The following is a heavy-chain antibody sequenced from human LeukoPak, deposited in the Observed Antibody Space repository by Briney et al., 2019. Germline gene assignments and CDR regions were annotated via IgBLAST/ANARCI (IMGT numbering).Heavy chain of an antibody. CDR1: GFTFSSYG. J-gene: IGHJ4*02. CDR3: AKDDGYMITFGGRLDY. D-gene: IGHD3-16*01. V-gene: IGHV3-30*18. Sequence: GSLRLSCAASGFTFSSYGMHWVRQAPGKGLEWVAVISYDGSNKYYADSVKGRFTISRDNSKNTLYLQMNSLRAEDTAVYYCAKDDGYMITFGGRLDYWGQGTLVTVSS. CDR2: ISYDGSNK.